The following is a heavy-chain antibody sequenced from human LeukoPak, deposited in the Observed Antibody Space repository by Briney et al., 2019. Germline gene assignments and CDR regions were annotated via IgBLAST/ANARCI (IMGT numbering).Heavy chain of an antibody. D-gene: IGHD4-11*01. CDR1: GFTFSSYS. J-gene: IGHJ6*03. CDR3: AKGLLQYYYYYYMDV. V-gene: IGHV3-48*01. CDR2: ISSSSSTI. Sequence: GGSLRLSCAASGFTFSSYSMNWVRQAPGKGLEWVSYISSSSSTIYYADSVKGRFTISRDNAKNSLYLQMNSLRAEDTAVYYCAKGLLQYYYYYYMDVWGKGTTVTVSS.